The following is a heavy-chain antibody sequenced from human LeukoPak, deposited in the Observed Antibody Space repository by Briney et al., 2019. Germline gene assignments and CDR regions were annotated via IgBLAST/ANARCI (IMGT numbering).Heavy chain of an antibody. CDR3: AKDFTSWFTGGFDY. Sequence: PGGSLRLSCAASGFSSFAMNWVRQAPGQGLEWVSSITGSGSTTYYTDSVNGRFIISRDISKNTLYLQMNGLRAEDTAVYYCAKDFTSWFTGGFDYWGQGTLVTVSS. CDR1: GFSSFA. J-gene: IGHJ4*02. CDR2: ITGSGSTT. D-gene: IGHD3-10*01. V-gene: IGHV3-23*01.